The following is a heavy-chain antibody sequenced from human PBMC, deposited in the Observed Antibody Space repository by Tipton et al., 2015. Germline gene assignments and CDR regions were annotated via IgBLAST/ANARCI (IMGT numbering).Heavy chain of an antibody. CDR2: FYYSART. CDR3: AREVWYNDSTGYDY. D-gene: IGHD3-22*01. CDR1: GGSMSNYY. Sequence: TLSLTCTVSGGSMSNYYWSWIRQPPGKGLEWIGYFYYSARTNNNPPLKSRVTISLDTSKNQFSLKLSSVTAADTAVYYCAREVWYNDSTGYDYWGQGTLVTVSS. V-gene: IGHV4-59*01. J-gene: IGHJ4*02.